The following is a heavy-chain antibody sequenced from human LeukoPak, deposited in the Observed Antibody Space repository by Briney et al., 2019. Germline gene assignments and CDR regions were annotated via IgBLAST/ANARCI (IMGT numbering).Heavy chain of an antibody. V-gene: IGHV3-53*01. J-gene: IGHJ4*02. CDR1: GFTVSSNY. CDR3: ASDEGRGYYFDY. Sequence: GGSLRLSCAASGFTVSSNYMSWVRQAPGKGLEWVSVIYSGGSTYYADSVKGRFTISRDNAKNSLYLQMNSLRAEDTAVYYCASDEGRGYYFDYWGQGTLVTVSS. CDR2: IYSGGST. D-gene: IGHD3-10*01.